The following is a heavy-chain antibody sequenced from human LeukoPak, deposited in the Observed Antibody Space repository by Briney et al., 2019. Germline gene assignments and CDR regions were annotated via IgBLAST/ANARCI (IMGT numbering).Heavy chain of an antibody. CDR2: INHSGST. J-gene: IGHJ4*02. V-gene: IGHV4-34*01. CDR3: ARGYCGGDCYSGYFDY. Sequence: SETLSLTCAVYGGSFSGYYWSWIRQPPGKGLEWIGEINHSGSTNYNPSLKSRFTISVDTSKNQFSLKLSSVTAADTAVYYCARGYCGGDCYSGYFDYWGQGTLVTVSS. D-gene: IGHD2-21*02. CDR1: GGSFSGYY.